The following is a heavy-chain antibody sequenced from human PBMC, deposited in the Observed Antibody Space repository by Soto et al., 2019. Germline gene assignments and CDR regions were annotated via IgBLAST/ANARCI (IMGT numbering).Heavy chain of an antibody. V-gene: IGHV4-34*01. CDR3: ARGRIAAAVGLLTYGMDV. Sequence: SETLSLTCAVYGGSFSGYYWSWIRQPPGKGLEWIGEINHSGSTNYNPSLKSRVTISVDTSKDQFSLKLSSVTAADTAVYYCARGRIAAAVGLLTYGMDVWGQGTTVTVSS. CDR1: GGSFSGYY. J-gene: IGHJ6*02. CDR2: INHSGST. D-gene: IGHD6-13*01.